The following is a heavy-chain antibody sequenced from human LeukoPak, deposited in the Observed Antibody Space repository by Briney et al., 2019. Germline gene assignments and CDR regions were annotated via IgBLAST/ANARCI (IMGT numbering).Heavy chain of an antibody. CDR2: IYTSGST. CDR1: GGSISSYY. V-gene: IGHV4-4*07. J-gene: IGHJ4*02. D-gene: IGHD3-16*02. Sequence: PSETLSLTCTVSGGSISSYYWSWIRQPAGKGLEWIGRIYTSGSTNYNPSLKSRVTMSVDTSKNQFSLKLSSVTAADTAVYYCARTTRGTDYDYVWGSYRYPYYFDYWGQGALVTVSS. CDR3: ARTTRGTDYDYVWGSYRYPYYFDY.